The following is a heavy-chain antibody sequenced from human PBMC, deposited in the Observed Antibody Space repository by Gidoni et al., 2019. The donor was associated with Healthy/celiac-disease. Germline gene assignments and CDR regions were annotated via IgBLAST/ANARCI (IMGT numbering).Heavy chain of an antibody. V-gene: IGHV4-31*03. CDR2: IYYSGST. Sequence: QVQLQESGPGLVKPSQTLSLTCTVSGGSIRSGGYYWSWIRQHPGKGLEWIGYIYYSGSTYYNPSLKSRVTISVDTSKNQFSLKLSSVTAADTAVYYCARVKITIFGVVSACAFDIWGQGTMVTVSS. J-gene: IGHJ3*02. D-gene: IGHD3-3*01. CDR3: ARVKITIFGVVSACAFDI. CDR1: GGSIRSGGYY.